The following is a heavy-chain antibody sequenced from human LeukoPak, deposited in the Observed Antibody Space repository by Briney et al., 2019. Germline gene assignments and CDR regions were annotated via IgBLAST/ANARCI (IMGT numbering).Heavy chain of an antibody. CDR1: GGSISSYY. D-gene: IGHD3-3*01. CDR3: ARDIPSGYHDY. J-gene: IGHJ4*02. Sequence: PSETLSLTCTVSGGSISSYYWSWIRQPPGKGLEWIGYVYYSGSTNYNPSLNSRVTISVDTSKNQFSLKLNSVTAADTAVYYCARDIPSGYHDYWGQGTLVTVSS. V-gene: IGHV4-59*12. CDR2: VYYSGST.